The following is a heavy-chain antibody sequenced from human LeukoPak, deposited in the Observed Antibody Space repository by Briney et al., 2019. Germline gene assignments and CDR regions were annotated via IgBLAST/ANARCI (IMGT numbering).Heavy chain of an antibody. J-gene: IGHJ6*03. CDR3: ARGSRYYYGSGSYYNSPRYYYYYMDV. CDR1: GGSISSYY. CDR2: IYTSGST. D-gene: IGHD3-10*01. V-gene: IGHV4-4*07. Sequence: SETLSLTCTVSGGSISSYYWSWIRQPAGKGLEWTGRIYTSGSTNYNPSLKSRVTISVDTSKNQFSLKLSSVTAADTAVYYCARGSRYYYGSGSYYNSPRYYYYYMDVWGKGTTVTVSS.